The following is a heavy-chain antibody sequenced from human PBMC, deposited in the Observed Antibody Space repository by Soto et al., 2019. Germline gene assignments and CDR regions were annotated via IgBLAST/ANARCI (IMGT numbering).Heavy chain of an antibody. J-gene: IGHJ4*02. V-gene: IGHV1-18*01. Sequence: GASVKVSCKASGYTFTSYGISWLRQAPGQGLEWMGWISAYNGNTNYAQKLQGRVTMTTDTSTSTAYMELRSLRSDDTAVYYCARTLYDILTGYSTFDYWGQGTLVTVS. D-gene: IGHD3-9*01. CDR3: ARTLYDILTGYSTFDY. CDR1: GYTFTSYG. CDR2: ISAYNGNT.